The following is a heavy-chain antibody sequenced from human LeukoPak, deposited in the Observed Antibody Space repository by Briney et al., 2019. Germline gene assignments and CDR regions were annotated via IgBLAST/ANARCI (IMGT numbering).Heavy chain of an antibody. CDR1: GFTFDDYA. Sequence: PGGSLRLSCAASGFTFDDYAMHWVRQAPGKGLEWVSGISWNSGSIGYADSVKGRFTISRDNAKNSLYLQMNSLRAEDTALYYCAKGGPMIVVGTLYGMDVWGQGTTVTVSS. D-gene: IGHD3-22*01. CDR3: AKGGPMIVVGTLYGMDV. CDR2: ISWNSGSI. V-gene: IGHV3-9*01. J-gene: IGHJ6*02.